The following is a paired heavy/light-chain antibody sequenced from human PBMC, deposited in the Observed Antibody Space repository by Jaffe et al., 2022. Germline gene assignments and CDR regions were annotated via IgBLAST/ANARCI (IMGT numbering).Heavy chain of an antibody. V-gene: IGHV3-23*01. CDR3: AKLRGTFGSGHGDFDY. J-gene: IGHJ4*02. CDR2: IGGSGSSYT. Sequence: EVQLLESGGGLVQPGGSLRLSCAASGFTFSTYALTWVRQAPGKGLEWVSAIGGSGSSYTYYADSVKGRFTISRDNSKNTLYLQLNSLRAEDTAVYYCAKLRGTFGSGHGDFDYWGQGTLVTVSS. D-gene: IGHD5-12*01. CDR1: GFTFSTYA.
Light chain of an antibody. J-gene: IGKJ4*01. Sequence: EIVMTQSPGSLSLSPGETATLSCRASQSVSSSYLAWYQQRPGQAPRLLIYGASSRATGIPDRFSGSESGTDFTLTISRLEPEDFAVYYCQQYGISPLTFGGGTKVEIK. V-gene: IGKV3-20*01. CDR3: QQYGISPLT. CDR1: QSVSSSY. CDR2: GAS.